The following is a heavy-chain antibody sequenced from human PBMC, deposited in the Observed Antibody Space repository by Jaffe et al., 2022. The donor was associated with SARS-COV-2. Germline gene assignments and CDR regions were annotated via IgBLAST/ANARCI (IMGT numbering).Heavy chain of an antibody. CDR1: GFTFSSYS. CDR2: ISSSSSYI. Sequence: EVQLVESGGGLVKPGGSLRLSCAASGFTFSSYSMNWVRQAPGKGLEWVSSISSSSSYIYYADSVKGRFTISRDNAKNSLYLQMNSLRAEDTAVYYCAGRTTLSRYFDYWGQGTLVTVSS. CDR3: AGRTTLSRYFDY. D-gene: IGHD4-17*01. V-gene: IGHV3-21*01. J-gene: IGHJ4*02.